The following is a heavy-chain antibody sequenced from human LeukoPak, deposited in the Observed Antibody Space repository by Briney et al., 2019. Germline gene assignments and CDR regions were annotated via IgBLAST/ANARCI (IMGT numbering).Heavy chain of an antibody. J-gene: IGHJ4*02. V-gene: IGHV3-11*01. Sequence: PGGSLRLSCAASGFTFSDYFMSWIRQTPGKGLEWVSYIGTSSSTTYYADSVKGRFTISRDNAKNSLYLQMNSLGAEDTAVYYCARTARQRRLYFSYYLDDWGQGTLVTVSS. CDR1: GFTFSDYF. CDR3: ARTARQRRLYFSYYLDD. CDR2: IGTSSSTT. D-gene: IGHD5-24*01.